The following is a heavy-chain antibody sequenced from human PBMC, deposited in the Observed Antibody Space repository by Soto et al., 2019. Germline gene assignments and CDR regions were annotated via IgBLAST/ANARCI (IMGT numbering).Heavy chain of an antibody. Sequence: GGSLRLSCAASGFTFSSYGMHWVRQAPGKGLEWVAVISYDGSNKYYVDSVKGRFTISRDNSKNTLYLQMNSLRAEDTAVYYCAKETARITMIVVVRYFDYWGQGTLVTVSS. CDR3: AKETARITMIVVVRYFDY. CDR1: GFTFSSYG. D-gene: IGHD3-22*01. V-gene: IGHV3-30*18. J-gene: IGHJ4*02. CDR2: ISYDGSNK.